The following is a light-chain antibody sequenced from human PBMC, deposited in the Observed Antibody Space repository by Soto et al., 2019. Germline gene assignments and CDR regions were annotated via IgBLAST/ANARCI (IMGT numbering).Light chain of an antibody. V-gene: IGKV1-39*01. J-gene: IGKJ3*01. CDR1: QSISSY. CDR2: AAS. CDR3: QQSYSTLSFT. Sequence: DIQMTQSPSSLSASVGDRVTITCRASQSISSYLNWYQQKPGKAPKLLIYAASSLQSGDPSRFXGSGSGTXXXXXXXXXXPEDFATYYCQQSYSTLSFTFGPGTKVDIK.